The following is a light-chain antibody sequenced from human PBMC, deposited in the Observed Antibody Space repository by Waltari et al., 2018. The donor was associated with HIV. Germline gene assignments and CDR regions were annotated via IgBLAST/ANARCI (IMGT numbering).Light chain of an antibody. CDR2: GNS. Sequence: QSVLTPPPSVSGAPGQRVTLSCTGSSSTIGAGYPVHWYQQLPGTAPKLLIHGNSNRPSGVPDRFSGSKSGTSASLAITGLQAEDEADYYCQSHDSSLSGYVFGTGTKVTVL. CDR1: SSTIGAGYP. CDR3: QSHDSSLSGYV. V-gene: IGLV1-40*01. J-gene: IGLJ1*01.